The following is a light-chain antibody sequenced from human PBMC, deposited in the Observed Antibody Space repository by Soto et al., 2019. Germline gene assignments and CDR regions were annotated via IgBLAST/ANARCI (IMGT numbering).Light chain of an antibody. CDR2: GAF. CDR1: QSVSSRY. J-gene: IGKJ2*01. V-gene: IGKV3-20*01. CDR3: QLHTISPLVYS. Sequence: EIALTQSPGTLYLSPGERATLSCRASQSVSSRYLVWYQQKRGQAPRLLISGAFNRATGIPDRFSGSRSGTDFTLTISRLEPEDFAVYYCQLHTISPLVYSFGQGTRLEIK.